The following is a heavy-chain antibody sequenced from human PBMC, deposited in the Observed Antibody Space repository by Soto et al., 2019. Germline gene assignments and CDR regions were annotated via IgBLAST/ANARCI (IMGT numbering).Heavy chain of an antibody. Sequence: PAGSLRLSCAASAFKFSDYYMSWVRQAPGKGLEWVSYISGSGDVIYYADSVKGRFTISRDNDKKSVHLQMDTLRAEDTALYYCARAPDCGEGSCYRHFDLWGQGTRVTVSS. CDR1: AFKFSDYY. CDR2: ISGSGDVI. V-gene: IGHV3-11*01. J-gene: IGHJ4*02. D-gene: IGHD2-15*01. CDR3: ARAPDCGEGSCYRHFDL.